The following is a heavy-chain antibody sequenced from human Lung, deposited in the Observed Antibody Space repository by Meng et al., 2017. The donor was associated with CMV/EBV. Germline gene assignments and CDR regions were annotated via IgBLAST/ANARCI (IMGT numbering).Heavy chain of an antibody. D-gene: IGHD3-3*01. V-gene: IGHV3-48*03. CDR2: ISSSGSTI. CDR1: GFTFSSYE. Sequence: GGSLRLXCAASGFTFSSYEMNWVRQAPGKGLEWVSYISSSGSTIYYADSVKGRFTISRDNAKNSLYLQKNSLRAEDTAVYYCARDQSDGFLEWSTFGGYYGMDVXGQGXTVTVSS. CDR3: ARDQSDGFLEWSTFGGYYGMDV. J-gene: IGHJ6*02.